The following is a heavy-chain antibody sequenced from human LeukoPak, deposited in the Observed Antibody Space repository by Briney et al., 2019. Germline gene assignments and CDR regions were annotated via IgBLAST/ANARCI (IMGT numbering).Heavy chain of an antibody. J-gene: IGHJ4*02. CDR3: ARGDDILTGFFDY. CDR2: IIPIFGTA. D-gene: IGHD3-9*01. Sequence: SVKVSCKASGYTFTSYGISWVRQAPGQGLEWMGGIIPIFGTANYAQKFQGRVTITADESTSTAYMELSSLRSEDTAVYYCARGDDILTGFFDYWGQGTLVTVSS. V-gene: IGHV1-69*13. CDR1: GYTFTSYG.